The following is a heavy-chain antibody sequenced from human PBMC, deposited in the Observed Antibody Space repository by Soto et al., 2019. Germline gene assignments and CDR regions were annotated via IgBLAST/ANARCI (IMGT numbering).Heavy chain of an antibody. CDR1: GFTFSSYG. Sequence: HPGGSLRLSCAASGFTFSSYGMHWVRQAPGKGLEWVAVIWYDGSNKYYADSVKGRFTISRDNSKNTLYLQMNSLRAEDTAVYYCARDFMSITIFGVAADVWGQGTTVTVSS. CDR3: ARDFMSITIFGVAADV. D-gene: IGHD3-3*01. V-gene: IGHV3-33*01. CDR2: IWYDGSNK. J-gene: IGHJ6*02.